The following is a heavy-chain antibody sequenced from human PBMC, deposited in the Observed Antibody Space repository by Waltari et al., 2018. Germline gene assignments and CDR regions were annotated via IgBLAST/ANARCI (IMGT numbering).Heavy chain of an antibody. CDR1: GFTFSNYA. D-gene: IGHD6-19*01. Sequence: EVHLLESGGGLVQPGGSLRLSCAASGFTFSNYAMTWVRQAPGKGVEWVSGISGNGGSTYYADSVKGRFTISRDKSKNTLYLQMNSLRAEDTAVYYCAKDFRGWYFDYWGQGTLVTVSS. J-gene: IGHJ4*02. V-gene: IGHV3-23*01. CDR2: ISGNGGST. CDR3: AKDFRGWYFDY.